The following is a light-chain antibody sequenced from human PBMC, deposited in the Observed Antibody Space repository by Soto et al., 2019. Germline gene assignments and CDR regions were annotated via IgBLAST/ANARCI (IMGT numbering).Light chain of an antibody. CDR1: QSISGE. J-gene: IGKJ2*01. Sequence: IGMPQSPATLSVSPGERATLYCRARQSISGELAWYQQRPGQPPRLLIYGVSTRATGVPDRFSGSGSGSDFTLTISGLQSEDFAVYYCQQGHDWPLTLGQGTRLDI. CDR3: QQGHDWPLT. CDR2: GVS. V-gene: IGKV3-15*01.